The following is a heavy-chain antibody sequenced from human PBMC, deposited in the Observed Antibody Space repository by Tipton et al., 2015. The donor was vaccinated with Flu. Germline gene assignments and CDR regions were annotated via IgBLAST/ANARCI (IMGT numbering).Heavy chain of an antibody. CDR1: GDSISSGTYY. CDR2: VYTSGST. V-gene: IGHV4-61*02. Sequence: TLSLTCTVSGDSISSGTYYWSWIRQPAGKGLEWIGRVYTSGSTNYNPSLRSRVTISVDTSKNQFSLKLSSVTAVDTAVYYCARDDGDYGLGSYHYYYGMDVWGQGTTVTVSS. D-gene: IGHD3-10*01. CDR3: ARDDGDYGLGSYHYYYGMDV. J-gene: IGHJ6*02.